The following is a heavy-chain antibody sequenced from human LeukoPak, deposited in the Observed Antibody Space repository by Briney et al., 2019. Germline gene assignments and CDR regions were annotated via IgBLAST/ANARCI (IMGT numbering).Heavy chain of an antibody. CDR2: INHSGST. CDR1: SYSISSGNY. J-gene: IGHJ6*03. V-gene: IGHV4-38-2*02. Sequence: PSETLSLTCTVSSYSISSGNYWGWIRQPPGKGLEWIGEINHSGSTNYNPSLKSRVTISVDTSKNQFSLRLSSVTAADTAVYYCARLRSGGSCYPNRGCYYYMDVWGKGTTVTISS. D-gene: IGHD2-15*01. CDR3: ARLRSGGSCYPNRGCYYYMDV.